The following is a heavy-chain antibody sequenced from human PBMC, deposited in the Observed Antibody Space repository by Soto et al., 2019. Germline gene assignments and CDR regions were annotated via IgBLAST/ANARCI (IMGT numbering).Heavy chain of an antibody. Sequence: QVQLQESGPGLVDPLGTLSLTCAVSGTSVSGANWWGWVRQPPGKGLEWIGEIHSSGNTDYNPSLKSRVIISRDMSKNEFSLKLTSVTPADTAVYYSARTEPYRSRNNWGQGTLVTVSS. D-gene: IGHD6-19*01. CDR2: IHSSGNT. V-gene: IGHV4-4*02. CDR3: ARTEPYRSRNN. J-gene: IGHJ4*02. CDR1: GTSVSGANW.